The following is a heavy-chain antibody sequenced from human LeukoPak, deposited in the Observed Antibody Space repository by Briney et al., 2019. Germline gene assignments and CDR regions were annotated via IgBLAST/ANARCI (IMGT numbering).Heavy chain of an antibody. Sequence: LAGGSLRLSCAASGFTFSTYWMHWVRQAPGNGLVWVSRIKSDGSTNYADSVKGRFTISRDNAKNTLSLQMNSLRPEDTGVYYCARAPSEIGGYYPEYFRHWGQGPLVTVSS. CDR1: GFTFSTYW. V-gene: IGHV3-74*01. J-gene: IGHJ1*01. CDR2: IKSDGST. CDR3: ARAPSEIGGYYPEYFRH. D-gene: IGHD3-3*01.